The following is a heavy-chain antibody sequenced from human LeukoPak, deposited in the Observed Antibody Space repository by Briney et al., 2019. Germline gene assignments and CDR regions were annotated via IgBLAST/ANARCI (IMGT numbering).Heavy chain of an antibody. D-gene: IGHD3-22*01. CDR2: ISSSSYI. CDR1: GFTFSSYS. Sequence: GGSLRLSCAASGFTFSSYSMNWVRQAPGKGLEWVSSISSSSYIYYADSVKGRFTISRDNAKNSLYLQMNSLRAEDTAVYYCARDHYYDSSGYPDDAFDIWGQGTMVTVSS. CDR3: ARDHYYDSSGYPDDAFDI. V-gene: IGHV3-21*01. J-gene: IGHJ3*02.